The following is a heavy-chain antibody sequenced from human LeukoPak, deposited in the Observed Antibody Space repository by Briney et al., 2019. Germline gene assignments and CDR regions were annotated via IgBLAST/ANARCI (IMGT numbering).Heavy chain of an antibody. CDR2: ISTSSSYI. J-gene: IGHJ4*02. CDR3: AKHTHLWVITPIDY. D-gene: IGHD3-22*01. Sequence: KPGGSLRLSCAASGFTFSSYSMNWVRQAPGKGLEWVSSISTSSSYIYYADSVKGRFTISRDNARNSLYLQMNSLRAEDTAVYYCAKHTHLWVITPIDYWGQGTLVTVSS. CDR1: GFTFSSYS. V-gene: IGHV3-21*04.